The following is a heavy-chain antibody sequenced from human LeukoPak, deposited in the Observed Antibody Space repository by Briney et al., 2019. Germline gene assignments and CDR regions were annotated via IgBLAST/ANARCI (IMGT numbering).Heavy chain of an antibody. CDR2: IYTSGST. Sequence: SETLSLTCTVSGGSISSYYWSWIRQPAGKGLEWIGRIYTSGSTNYNPSLKSRVTMSVDTSKNQLSLKLSSVTAADTAVYYCARQPNYGDYFDYWGQGTLVTVSS. J-gene: IGHJ4*02. D-gene: IGHD4-17*01. CDR1: GGSISSYY. CDR3: ARQPNYGDYFDY. V-gene: IGHV4-4*07.